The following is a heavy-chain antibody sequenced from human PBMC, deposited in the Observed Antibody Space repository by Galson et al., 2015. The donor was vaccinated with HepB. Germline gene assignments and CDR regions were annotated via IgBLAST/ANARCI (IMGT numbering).Heavy chain of an antibody. Sequence: SLRLSCAASGFTFSYYAMSWVRQAPGKGLEWVSAITPSGDNTYSADSMKGRFTISRDNSQNTLFLQINSLRVDDTAVYFCARDGGPPFETNYRWYYGVDVWGQGTTVTVSS. J-gene: IGHJ6*02. V-gene: IGHV3-23*01. D-gene: IGHD2-15*01. CDR3: ARDGGPPFETNYRWYYGVDV. CDR2: ITPSGDNT. CDR1: GFTFSYYA.